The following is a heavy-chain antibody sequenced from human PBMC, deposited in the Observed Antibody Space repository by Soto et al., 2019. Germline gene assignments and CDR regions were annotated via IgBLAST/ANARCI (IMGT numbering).Heavy chain of an antibody. D-gene: IGHD6-6*01. CDR1: GFTLSSYS. J-gene: IGHJ5*02. Sequence: AGGSLRLSCAASGFTLSSYSMNWVRQAPGKGLEWVSSISSSSSYIYYADSVKGRFTISRDNAKNSLYLQMNSLRAEDTAVYYCARDSTPPLEYSSSREGWFDPWGQGTLVTVSS. CDR2: ISSSSSYI. V-gene: IGHV3-21*01. CDR3: ARDSTPPLEYSSSREGWFDP.